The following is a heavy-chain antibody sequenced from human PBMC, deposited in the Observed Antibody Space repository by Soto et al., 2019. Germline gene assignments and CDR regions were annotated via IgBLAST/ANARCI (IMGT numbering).Heavy chain of an antibody. D-gene: IGHD3-3*01. CDR2: IYHSGST. Sequence: PSETLSLTCAVSGYSISSGYYWGWIRQPPGKGLEWIGSIYHSGSTYYNPSLKSRVTISVDTSKNQFSLKLSSVTAADTAVYYCARLGETYYDFWSGYYYYYGMDVWGQGTTVTVSS. CDR3: ARLGETYYDFWSGYYYYYGMDV. CDR1: GYSISSGYY. J-gene: IGHJ6*02. V-gene: IGHV4-38-2*01.